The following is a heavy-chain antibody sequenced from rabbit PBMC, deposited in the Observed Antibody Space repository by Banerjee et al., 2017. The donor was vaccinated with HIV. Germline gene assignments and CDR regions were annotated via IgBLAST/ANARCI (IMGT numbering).Heavy chain of an antibody. D-gene: IGHD6-1*01. CDR3: ARDGGYADYGYALNL. J-gene: IGHJ4*01. V-gene: IGHV1S45*01. Sequence: QEQLEESGGGLVKPEGSLTLTCKASGFSFSNNYVMCWVRQAPGKGLEWIACINSSSGDTVYVSWAKGRFTISKTSSTTVTLQMTSLTAADTATYFCARDGGYADYGYALNLWGPGTLV. CDR2: INSSSGDT. CDR1: GFSFSNNYV.